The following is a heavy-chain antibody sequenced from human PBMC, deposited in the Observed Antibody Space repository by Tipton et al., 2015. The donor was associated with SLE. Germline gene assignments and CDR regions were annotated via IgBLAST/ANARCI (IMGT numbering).Heavy chain of an antibody. V-gene: IGHV4-31*03. CDR2: IYNSGGT. J-gene: IGHJ4*01. Sequence: TLSLTCIVSGGSISRGTYYWSWIRQHPGKGPEWIGYIYNSGGTYYSPPLKSRVTISIDTSKNQFSLKVNSVTAADTALYYCARAVAGNSEYFDYWGHGTLVTVSS. CDR1: GGSISRGTYY. CDR3: ARAVAGNSEYFDY. D-gene: IGHD6-19*01.